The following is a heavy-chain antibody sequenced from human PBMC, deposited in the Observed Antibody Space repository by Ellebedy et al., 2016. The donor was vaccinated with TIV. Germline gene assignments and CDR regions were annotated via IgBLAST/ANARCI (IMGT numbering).Heavy chain of an antibody. CDR3: AHRRPAARPWYFDY. CDR1: GFSLSTNGVG. Sequence: SGPTLVKPTQTLTLTCTFSGFSLSTNGVGVGWIRQSPGKALDWLALIYWNDGETYNPSLKSRLTITKDTSKTHVVLTMTNMDPVDTATYYCAHRRPAARPWYFDYWGQGTLVTVSS. V-gene: IGHV2-5*01. CDR2: IYWNDGE. D-gene: IGHD6-6*01. J-gene: IGHJ4*02.